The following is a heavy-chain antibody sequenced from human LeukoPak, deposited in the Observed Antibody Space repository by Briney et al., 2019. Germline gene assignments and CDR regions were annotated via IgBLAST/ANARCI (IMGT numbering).Heavy chain of an antibody. CDR3: ARAGPNIVVVPAAINGDY. D-gene: IGHD2-2*02. J-gene: IGHJ4*02. Sequence: SQTLSLTCTVSGGSISSGGYYWSWIRQHPGKGLEWIGYIYYSGSTYYNPSLKSRVTISVDTSKNQFSLKLSPVTAADTAVYYCARAGPNIVVVPAAINGDYWGQGTLVTVSS. CDR1: GGSISSGGYY. V-gene: IGHV4-31*03. CDR2: IYYSGST.